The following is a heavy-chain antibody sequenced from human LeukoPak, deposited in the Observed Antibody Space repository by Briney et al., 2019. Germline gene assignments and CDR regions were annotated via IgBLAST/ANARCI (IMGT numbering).Heavy chain of an antibody. CDR2: VSFDGSDK. CDR1: GFTFSSYA. CDR3: ARGAAVAISL. D-gene: IGHD6-19*01. Sequence: GGSLRLSCAASGFTFSSYAIHWVRPAPGKGLGRVSFVSFDGSDKYCAGSVKGRFTISRDISKNTLYLQMNGRRVDDTALYYCARGAAVAISLWGQGTLVTVSS. J-gene: IGHJ4*02. V-gene: IGHV3-30*04.